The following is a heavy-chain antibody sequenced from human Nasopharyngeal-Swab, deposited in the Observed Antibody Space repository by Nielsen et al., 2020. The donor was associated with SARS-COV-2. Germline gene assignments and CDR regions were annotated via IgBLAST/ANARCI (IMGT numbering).Heavy chain of an antibody. Sequence: GGSLRLSCAASGFTFSDYYMSWIRQAPGKGLEWVSYISSSSSYTDYADSVKDRFTISRDNAKNSLYLQMNSLRAEDTAVYYCARAIVVVPASIDAFDIWGQGTMVTVSS. CDR3: ARAIVVVPASIDAFDI. J-gene: IGHJ3*02. CDR1: GFTFSDYY. CDR2: ISSSSSYT. D-gene: IGHD2-2*01. V-gene: IGHV3-11*06.